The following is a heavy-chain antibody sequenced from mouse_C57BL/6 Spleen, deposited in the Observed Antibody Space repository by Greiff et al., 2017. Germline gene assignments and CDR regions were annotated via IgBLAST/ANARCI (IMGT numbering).Heavy chain of an antibody. CDR2: IDPISGGT. V-gene: IGHV1-72*01. CDR3: ARGGLRLHYYAMDY. J-gene: IGHJ4*01. Sequence: QVQLQQPGAELVKPGASVKLSCKASGYTFTSYWMPWVKQRPGRGLEWIGRIDPISGGTKYNEKFKSKPTLTVDNPSSTASMQLSSLTSEDSAVYDCARGGLRLHYYAMDYWGQGTSVTGSS. D-gene: IGHD3-2*02. CDR1: GYTFTSYW.